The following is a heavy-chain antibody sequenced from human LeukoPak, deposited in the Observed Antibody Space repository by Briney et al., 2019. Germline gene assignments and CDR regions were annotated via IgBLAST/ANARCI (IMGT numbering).Heavy chain of an antibody. V-gene: IGHV3-48*01. D-gene: IGHD2-8*01. CDR2: ISSSSSTI. J-gene: IGHJ4*02. CDR1: GFTFSSYS. Sequence: GGSLRLSCAASGFTFSSYSMNWVRQAPGKGLEWVSYISSSSSTIYYADSVKGRFTISRDNAKNSLYLQMNSLRAEDTAVYYCARDDGRAVDCTNGVCLFDYWGQGTLVTVSS. CDR3: ARDDGRAVDCTNGVCLFDY.